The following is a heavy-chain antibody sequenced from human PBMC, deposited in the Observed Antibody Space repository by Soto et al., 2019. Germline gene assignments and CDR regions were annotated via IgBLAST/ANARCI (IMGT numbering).Heavy chain of an antibody. J-gene: IGHJ4*02. CDR1: GFTFSSYG. D-gene: IGHD3-22*01. V-gene: IGHV3-33*01. Sequence: GGSLRLSCAASGFTFSSYGMHWVRQAPGKGLEWVAVIWYDGSNKYYADSVKGRFTISRDNSKNTLYLQMNSLGAEDTAVYYCASEAAITMIEPPTDYWGQGTLVTVSS. CDR2: IWYDGSNK. CDR3: ASEAAITMIEPPTDY.